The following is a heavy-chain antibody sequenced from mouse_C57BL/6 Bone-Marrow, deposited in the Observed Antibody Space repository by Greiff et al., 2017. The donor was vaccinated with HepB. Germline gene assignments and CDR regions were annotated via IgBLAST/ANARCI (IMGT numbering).Heavy chain of an antibody. CDR2: INPSSGYT. CDR1: GYTFTSYT. CDR3: ARSAHYYGSSPYFDV. Sequence: QVQLQQSGAELARPGASVKMSCTASGYTFTSYTMHWVKQRPGQGLEWIGYINPSSGYTKYNQKFKDKATLTADTSSSTAYMQLSSLTSEDSAVYYCARSAHYYGSSPYFDVWGTGTTVTVSS. J-gene: IGHJ1*03. V-gene: IGHV1-4*01. D-gene: IGHD1-1*01.